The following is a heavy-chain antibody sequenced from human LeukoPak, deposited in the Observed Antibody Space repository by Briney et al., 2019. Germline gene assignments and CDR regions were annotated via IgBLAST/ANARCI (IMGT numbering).Heavy chain of an antibody. CDR2: INTNTGNP. J-gene: IGHJ4*02. V-gene: IGHV7-4-1*02. D-gene: IGHD2-15*01. CDR1: GGTFSSYA. CDR3: ARDSYCSGGTCYSRVGY. Sequence: ASVKVSCKASGGTFSSYAISWVRQAPGQGLEWMGLINTNTGNPTYAQGLTERFVFSWDTSVSTAYLQITSLKAEDTAVYFCARDSYCSGGTCYSRVGYWGQGTEVTASS.